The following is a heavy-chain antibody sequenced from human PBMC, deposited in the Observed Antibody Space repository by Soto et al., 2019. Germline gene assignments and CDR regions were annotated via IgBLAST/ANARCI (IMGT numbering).Heavy chain of an antibody. CDR1: GDTFTSYG. V-gene: IGHV1-18*01. CDR2: ISAYNGNT. CDR3: ARVRIAAAEMDWFDP. Sequence: GASVKVSCKASGDTFTSYGISWVRQAPGQGLEWMGWISAYNGNTNYAQKLQGRVTMTTDTSTSTAYMELRSLRSDDTAVYYCARVRIAAAEMDWFDPWGQGTLVTVSS. D-gene: IGHD6-13*01. J-gene: IGHJ5*02.